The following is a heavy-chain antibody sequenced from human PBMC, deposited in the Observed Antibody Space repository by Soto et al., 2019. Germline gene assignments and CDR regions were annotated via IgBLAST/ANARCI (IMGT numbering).Heavy chain of an antibody. CDR2: IFDSGTT. J-gene: IGHJ4*02. CDR3: ARGPSGDKVHY. Sequence: QVQLQESGPGLVKPSQTLSLTCTVSGGSITSDYSCWSWIRQPPGEGLEWIGHIFDSGTTYTNPSLTSQVAIPLDTSTNPFSLTLSSVTAADTAVYYCARGPSGDKVHYWGQGALVTVSS. V-gene: IGHV4-30-4*01. D-gene: IGHD7-27*01. CDR1: GGSITSDYSC.